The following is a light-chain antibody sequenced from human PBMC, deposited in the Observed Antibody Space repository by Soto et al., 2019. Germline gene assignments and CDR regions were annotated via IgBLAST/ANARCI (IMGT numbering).Light chain of an antibody. V-gene: IGKV3-15*01. CDR1: QNVTSK. Sequence: EIVMTQSPATLSVSPGERATLSCRASQNVTSKLAWYQHKPGQGPRLLIYGASTRATGIPARFSGSGSGTEFTLTISSLQSEDFAVYYCQQYNNWLYTFGQGTKLEIK. CDR3: QQYNNWLYT. J-gene: IGKJ2*01. CDR2: GAS.